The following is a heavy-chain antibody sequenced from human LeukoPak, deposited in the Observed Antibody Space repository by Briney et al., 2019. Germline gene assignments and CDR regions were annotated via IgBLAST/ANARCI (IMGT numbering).Heavy chain of an antibody. CDR3: AKAYYSGSYSAAYYFDY. Sequence: GGSLRLSCAASGFTFSSYAMSWVRQAPGKGLEWVSVMSGSGGTTYNADSVEGRFTISRDNSKNTLYLQMNSLRAEDTAVYYCAKAYYSGSYSAAYYFDYWGQGTLVTVSS. V-gene: IGHV3-23*01. D-gene: IGHD1-26*01. J-gene: IGHJ4*02. CDR1: GFTFSSYA. CDR2: MSGSGGTT.